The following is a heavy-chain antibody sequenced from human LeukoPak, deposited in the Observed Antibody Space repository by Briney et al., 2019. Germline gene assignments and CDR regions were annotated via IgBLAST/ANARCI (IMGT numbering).Heavy chain of an antibody. CDR3: ARLSLKVLEWSPTKGKETYYFDS. CDR1: GYSISSGYY. J-gene: IGHJ4*02. D-gene: IGHD3-3*01. CDR2: IYHSGST. V-gene: IGHV4-38-2*02. Sequence: PSETLSLTCTVSGYSISSGYYWGWIRQPPGKGLEWIGSIYHSGSTYYNPSHKSRVTISVDTSKNQFSLKLSSVTAADTAVYYCARLSLKVLEWSPTKGKETYYFDSWGQGTLVTVSS.